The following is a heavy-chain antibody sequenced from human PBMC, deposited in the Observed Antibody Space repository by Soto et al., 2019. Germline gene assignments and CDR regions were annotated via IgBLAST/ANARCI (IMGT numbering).Heavy chain of an antibody. CDR3: ASDPARGGGSYLGYFDY. V-gene: IGHV4-30-4*01. Sequence: QVQLQESGPGLVKPSQTLSLTCTVSGGSISNGDNYWSWIRQPPGKGLEWIGYIYYKGSTYYNSSLKSRVTISVDRSKNQFSLKLTSVTAADSAVYYCASDPARGGGSYLGYFDYWGQGALVTVSS. CDR1: GGSISNGDNY. J-gene: IGHJ4*02. D-gene: IGHD3-10*01. CDR2: IYYKGST.